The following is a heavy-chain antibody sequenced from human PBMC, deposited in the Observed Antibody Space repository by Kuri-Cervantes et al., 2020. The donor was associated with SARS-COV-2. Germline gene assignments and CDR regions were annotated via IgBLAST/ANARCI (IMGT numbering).Heavy chain of an antibody. CDR3: AKAKSIAVAGDFDY. CDR1: GFTFSSYA. D-gene: IGHD6-19*01. Sequence: GGSLRLSCAASGFTFSSYAMSWVRQAPGRGLQWVTIISGSGGSTYYVDSVKGRFTISRDNSKNTLYLQMNSLRAEDTAVYHCAKAKSIAVAGDFDYWGQGTLVTVSS. CDR2: ISGSGGST. J-gene: IGHJ4*02. V-gene: IGHV3-23*01.